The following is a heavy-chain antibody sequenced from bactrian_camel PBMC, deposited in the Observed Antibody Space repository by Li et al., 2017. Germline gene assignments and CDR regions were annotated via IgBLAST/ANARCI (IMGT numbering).Heavy chain of an antibody. CDR2: IYTGDGST. J-gene: IGHJ4*01. Sequence: VASGGGLVQPGGSLRLSCVASGFAFTSHTMGWIRQAPGKEREGVASIYTGDGSTYYADSVKSRFTISRDRGKKTVYLQMNSLKPEDTAMYYCAASLPSLGGSRCLTRAQNKYWGQGTQVTVS. D-gene: IGHD6*01. CDR1: GFAFTSHT. V-gene: IGHV3S61*01. CDR3: AASLPSLGGSRCLTRAQNKY.